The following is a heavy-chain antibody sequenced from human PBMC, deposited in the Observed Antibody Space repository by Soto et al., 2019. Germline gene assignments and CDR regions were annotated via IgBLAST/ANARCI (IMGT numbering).Heavy chain of an antibody. Sequence: SETLSLTCTVSGGSIRNYYWSWIRQPAGKGLEWIGRFSTSGTTDYNPSLKSRVTISIGTSKNQFSLKVSSVTAADTAVYYCARGRPHLDYWGQGTLVTVSS. J-gene: IGHJ4*02. V-gene: IGHV4-4*07. CDR1: GGSIRNYY. CDR2: FSTSGTT. CDR3: ARGRPHLDY.